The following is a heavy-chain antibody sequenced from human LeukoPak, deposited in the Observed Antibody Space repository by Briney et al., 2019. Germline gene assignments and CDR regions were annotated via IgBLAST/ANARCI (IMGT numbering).Heavy chain of an antibody. Sequence: PSETLSLTCAVYGASLSGYSWTWIRQPPGKGLEWIGEINHSGSTNYNPSLKSRVTISVDTSKNQFSLKVTSVTAADTAVYYCARHPGYYYYYMDVWGKGTTVTISS. CDR2: INHSGST. V-gene: IGHV4-34*01. CDR1: GASLSGYS. CDR3: ARHPGYYYYYMDV. J-gene: IGHJ6*03.